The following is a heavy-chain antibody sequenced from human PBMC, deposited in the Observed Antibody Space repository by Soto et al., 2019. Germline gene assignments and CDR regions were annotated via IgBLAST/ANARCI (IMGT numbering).Heavy chain of an antibody. Sequence: EVQLLESGGALVQPGGSLRLSCAASGFTFSSFAMYWVRQAPGKGLQWLSLISNSGGLTYYAYSVKGRFTISSDNSKNTLYLQMKRLRADDTAVYFCAKDAPSLGRNFDYWGQGTQVTVSS. V-gene: IGHV3-23*01. CDR3: AKDAPSLGRNFDY. CDR2: ISNSGGLT. CDR1: GFTFSSFA. J-gene: IGHJ4*02. D-gene: IGHD1-26*01.